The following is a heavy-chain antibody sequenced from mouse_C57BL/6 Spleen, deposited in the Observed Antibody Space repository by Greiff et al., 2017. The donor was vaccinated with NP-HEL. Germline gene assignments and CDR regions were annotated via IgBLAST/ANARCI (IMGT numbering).Heavy chain of an antibody. CDR3: TTFYRFAY. Sequence: EVKLQESGAELVRPGASVKLSCTASGFNIKDDYMHWVKQRPEQGLEWIGWIDPENGDTEYASKFQGKATITADTSSNTAYLQLSSLTSEDTAVYYCTTFYRFAYWGQGTLVTVSA. CDR2: IDPENGDT. J-gene: IGHJ3*01. CDR1: GFNIKDDY. V-gene: IGHV14-4*01.